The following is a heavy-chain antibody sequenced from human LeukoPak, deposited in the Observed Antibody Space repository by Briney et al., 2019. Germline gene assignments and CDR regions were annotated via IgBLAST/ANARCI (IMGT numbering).Heavy chain of an antibody. Sequence: SETPSLTCIVSGGSINYYYWTWIRQPPGKGLEWIGYIYYSDNTNYNPSLKSRVTISLDTSKNQFSLKLRSATAADTAVYYCARQEPIDYGVSQRYNWFDTWGQGTLVTVSS. D-gene: IGHD4-17*01. CDR2: IYYSDNT. CDR1: GGSINYYY. V-gene: IGHV4-59*08. CDR3: ARQEPIDYGVSQRYNWFDT. J-gene: IGHJ5*02.